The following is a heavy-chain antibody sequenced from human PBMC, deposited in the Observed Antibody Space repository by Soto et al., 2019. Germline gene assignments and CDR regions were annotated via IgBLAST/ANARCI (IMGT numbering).Heavy chain of an antibody. J-gene: IGHJ4*02. V-gene: IGHV4-30-2*01. Sequence: SETLSLTCAVSGGCISTGGYSWNWIRQAPGKGLEWIGYIYETGSTYYNPSLNSRVTILVDRSKNQFSLMLSSVTAADTAVYYCARGVIGELDFWGQGTLVTVSS. CDR3: ARGVIGELDF. CDR1: GGCISTGGYS. D-gene: IGHD3-16*01. CDR2: IYETGST.